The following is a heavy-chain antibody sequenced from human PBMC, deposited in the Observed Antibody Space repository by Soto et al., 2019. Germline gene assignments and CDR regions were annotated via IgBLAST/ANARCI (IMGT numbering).Heavy chain of an antibody. J-gene: IGHJ3*02. V-gene: IGHV3-33*06. CDR3: ANQLLEGRGPAFDI. Sequence: GGSLRLSCAASGFTFSSYGMHWVRQAPGKGLEWVAVIWYDGSNKYYADSVKGRFTISRDNSKNTLYLQMNSLRAEDTAVYYCANQLLEGRGPAFDIWGQGTMVTVSS. CDR1: GFTFSSYG. D-gene: IGHD2-2*01. CDR2: IWYDGSNK.